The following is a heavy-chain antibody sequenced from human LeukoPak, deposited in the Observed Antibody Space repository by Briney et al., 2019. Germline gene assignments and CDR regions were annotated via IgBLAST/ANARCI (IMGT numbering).Heavy chain of an antibody. CDR2: INHSGST. CDR1: GGSFSGCY. CDR3: ARGPSSWFKYYFDY. V-gene: IGHV4-34*01. Sequence: SETLSLTCAVYGGSFSGCYWSWIRQPPGKGLEWIGEINHSGSTNYNPSLKSRVTISVDTSKNQFSLKLSSVTAADTAVYYCARGPSSWFKYYFDYWGQGTLVTVSS. J-gene: IGHJ4*02. D-gene: IGHD6-13*01.